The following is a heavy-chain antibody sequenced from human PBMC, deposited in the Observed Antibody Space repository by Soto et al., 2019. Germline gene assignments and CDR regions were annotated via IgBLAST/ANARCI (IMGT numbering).Heavy chain of an antibody. CDR3: ARGMYYYGSGSYLY. CDR2: INHSGST. D-gene: IGHD3-10*01. CDR1: GGSFSGYY. V-gene: IGHV4-34*01. Sequence: SETLSLTCAVYGGSFSGYYWSWIRQPPGKGLEWIGEINHSGSTNYNPSLKCRVTISVDTSKNQFSLKLSSVTAADTAVYYCARGMYYYGSGSYLYWGQGTLVTVSS. J-gene: IGHJ4*02.